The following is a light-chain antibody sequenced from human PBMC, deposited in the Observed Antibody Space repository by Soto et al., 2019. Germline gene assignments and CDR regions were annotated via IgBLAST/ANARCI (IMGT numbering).Light chain of an antibody. V-gene: IGKV1-9*01. CDR1: QGISSY. CDR3: QQLNSYPPYT. J-gene: IGKJ2*01. CDR2: APS. Sequence: DIQLTQSPSFLSASVGDRVTITCRASQGISSYLAWYQQNPGKAPKLLIYAPSTLQTGVPSRFSGSGSGTEFTLTISSLQPEDFATYYCQQLNSYPPYTFGQGTKLEIK.